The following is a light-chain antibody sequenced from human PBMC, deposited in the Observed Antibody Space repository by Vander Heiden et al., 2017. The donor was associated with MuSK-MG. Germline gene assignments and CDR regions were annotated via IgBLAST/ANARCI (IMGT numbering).Light chain of an antibody. CDR3: QQYNNGLT. CDR2: SAS. V-gene: IGKV3-15*01. Sequence: EIVMTQSPATLSVSPGQRATLSCRASKSVSSNLAWYQQKPGQAPRLLIYSASTRATGMPARFSGSGTGTEFTLTISSLQSEDFAVYYCQQYNNGLTFGGGTKVEIK. CDR1: KSVSSN. J-gene: IGKJ4*01.